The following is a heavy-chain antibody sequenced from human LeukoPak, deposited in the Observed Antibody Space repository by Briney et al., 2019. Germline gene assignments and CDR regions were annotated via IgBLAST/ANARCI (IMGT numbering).Heavy chain of an antibody. CDR2: INPNSGGT. J-gene: IGHJ4*02. Sequence: GASVKVSCKASGYTFTDYYIHWVGQAPGQGRERLGWINPNSGGTNYAQKFQGRVTMTRDTSIATTYMDLSSLISDDTAVYYCARGHDNTGYNYFDYWGQGTLVTVSS. CDR1: GYTFTDYY. D-gene: IGHD3-9*01. CDR3: ARGHDNTGYNYFDY. V-gene: IGHV1-2*02.